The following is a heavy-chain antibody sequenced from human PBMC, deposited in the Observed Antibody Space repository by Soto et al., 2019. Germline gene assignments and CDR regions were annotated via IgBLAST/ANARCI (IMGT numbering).Heavy chain of an antibody. D-gene: IGHD6-19*01. CDR1: GFTFSSYA. Sequence: EVQLLESGGGLVQPGGSLRLSCAASGFTFSSYAMSWVRQAPGKGLEWVSAISGSGGSTYYADSVKGRFTITRDNSKNTRYLQMNSLRAEDTAVYYCAKAKWLVLEFDYWGQGTLVTVSS. CDR3: AKAKWLVLEFDY. CDR2: ISGSGGST. J-gene: IGHJ4*02. V-gene: IGHV3-23*01.